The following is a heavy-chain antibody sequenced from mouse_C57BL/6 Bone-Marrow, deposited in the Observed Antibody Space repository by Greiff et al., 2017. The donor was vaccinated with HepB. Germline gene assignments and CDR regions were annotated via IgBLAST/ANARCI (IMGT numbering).Heavy chain of an antibody. D-gene: IGHD2-3*01. CDR3: ARYDGYWFAY. Sequence: EVQLQQSGPELVKPGASVKISCKASGYTFTDYYMNWVKQSHGKSLEWIGDINPNNGGTSYNQKFKGKATLTVDKSSSTAYMELRSLTSEDSAVYYCARYDGYWFAYWGQGTLVTVSA. V-gene: IGHV1-26*01. CDR1: GYTFTDYY. J-gene: IGHJ3*01. CDR2: INPNNGGT.